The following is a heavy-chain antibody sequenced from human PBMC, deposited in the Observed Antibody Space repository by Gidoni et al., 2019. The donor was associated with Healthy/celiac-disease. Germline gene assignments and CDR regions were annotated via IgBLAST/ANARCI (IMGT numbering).Heavy chain of an antibody. CDR3: ARGGGSGSYYTLLDY. J-gene: IGHJ4*02. V-gene: IGHV3-48*01. CDR2: ISSSSSTI. D-gene: IGHD3-10*01. CDR1: GFTFSSYS. Sequence: EVQLVESGGGLVRPGGSLRLSCAASGFTFSSYSMNWVRQAPGKGLEWVSYISSSSSTIYYADSVKGRFTISRDNAKNSLYLQMNSLRAEDTAVYYCARGGGSGSYYTLLDYWGQGTLVTVSS.